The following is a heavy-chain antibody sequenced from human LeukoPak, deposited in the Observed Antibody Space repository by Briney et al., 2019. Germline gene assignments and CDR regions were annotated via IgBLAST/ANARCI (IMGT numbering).Heavy chain of an antibody. CDR1: GVPFSGYY. V-gene: IGHV4-34*01. CDR2: INHSGST. J-gene: IGHJ4*02. D-gene: IGHD6-19*01. Sequence: SETLSLTCAVYGVPFSGYYWSWIRQPPGKGLEWIGEINHSGSTNYNPSLKSRVTISVDTSKNQFSLKLSSVTAADTAVYYCARGIAVAGTVDYWGQGTLVTVSS. CDR3: ARGIAVAGTVDY.